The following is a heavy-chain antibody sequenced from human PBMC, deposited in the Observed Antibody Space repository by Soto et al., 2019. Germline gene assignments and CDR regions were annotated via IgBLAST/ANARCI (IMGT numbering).Heavy chain of an antibody. D-gene: IGHD3-22*01. J-gene: IGHJ1*01. V-gene: IGHV3-33*01. CDR2: IWYDGSNK. CDR3: AREVNPYYYDSSGYYYPH. CDR1: GFTFSSYG. Sequence: GGSLRLSCAASGFTFSSYGMHWVRQAPGKGLEWVAVIWYDGSNKYYADSVKGRFTISRDNSKNTLYLQMNSLRAEDTAVYHCAREVNPYYYDSSGYYYPHWGQGTLVTVSS.